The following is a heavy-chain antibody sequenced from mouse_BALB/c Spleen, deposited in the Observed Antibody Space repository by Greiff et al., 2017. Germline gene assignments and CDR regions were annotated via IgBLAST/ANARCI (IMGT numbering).Heavy chain of an antibody. CDR1: GFSLTSYG. Sequence: VKLVESGPGLVAPSQSLSITCTVSGFSLTSYGVHWVRQPPGKGLEWLGVIWAGGSTNYNSALMSRLSISKDNSKSQVFLKMNSLQTDDTAMYYCARVDGYYASYYAMDYWGQGTSVTVSS. CDR3: ARVDGYYASYYAMDY. V-gene: IGHV2-9*02. CDR2: IWAGGST. J-gene: IGHJ4*01. D-gene: IGHD2-3*01.